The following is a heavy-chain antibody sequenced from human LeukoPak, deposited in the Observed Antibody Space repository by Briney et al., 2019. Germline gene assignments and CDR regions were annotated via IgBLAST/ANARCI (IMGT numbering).Heavy chain of an antibody. CDR2: INHSGST. Sequence: SETLSLTCSVSGGSISSSSYYWGWIRQPPGKGLEWIGEINHSGSTNYNPSLKSRVTISVDTSKNQFSLKLSSVTAADTAVYYCARRAMTYYDFWSGSSVPDIWGQGTMVTVSS. V-gene: IGHV4-39*07. J-gene: IGHJ3*02. CDR1: GGSISSSSYY. CDR3: ARRAMTYYDFWSGSSVPDI. D-gene: IGHD3-3*01.